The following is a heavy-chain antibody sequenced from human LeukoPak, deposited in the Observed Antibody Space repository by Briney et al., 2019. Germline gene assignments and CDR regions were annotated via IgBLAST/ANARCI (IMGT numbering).Heavy chain of an antibody. CDR1: VYTLTELS. CDR2: FDPEDGET. J-gene: IGHJ6*03. V-gene: IGHV1-24*01. Sequence: ASVKVSCKVSVYTLTELSMHWVRQAPGKGLEWMGGFDPEDGETIYAQKFQGRVTMTEDTSTDTAYMELSSLRSEDTAVYYCAAYYDSSGYYSYYYYYMDVWGKGTTVTVSS. D-gene: IGHD3-22*01. CDR3: AAYYDSSGYYSYYYYYMDV.